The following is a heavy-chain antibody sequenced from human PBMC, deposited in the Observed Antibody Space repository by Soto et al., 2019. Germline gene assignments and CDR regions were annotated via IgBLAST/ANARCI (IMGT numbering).Heavy chain of an antibody. J-gene: IGHJ6*02. CDR3: HGVLIWFGELYYGMDV. Sequence: QVQLVESGGGVVQPGRSLRLSCAASGFTFSSYGMHWDRQAPGKGLEWVAVISYDGSNKYYADSVKGRFTIARDNSKNXLSLQRNNLRSEDTAVYYCHGVLIWFGELYYGMDVWGRGTTVTVSS. V-gene: IGHV3-30*03. CDR1: GFTFSSYG. D-gene: IGHD3-10*01. CDR2: ISYDGSNK.